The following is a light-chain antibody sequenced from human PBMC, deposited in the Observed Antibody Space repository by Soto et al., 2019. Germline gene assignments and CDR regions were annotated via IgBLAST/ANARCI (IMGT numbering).Light chain of an antibody. Sequence: QSALTQPPSASGSPGQSVTLSCTGTSSAIGAYKYVAWYQQHPGKAPKLMIFDVSQRPSGVPDRFSGSKSGNTASLTVSGLQDDDEADYCCTSYAGSNIVIGTGTKVTVL. J-gene: IGLJ1*01. V-gene: IGLV2-8*01. CDR3: TSYAGSNIV. CDR1: SSAIGAYKY. CDR2: DVS.